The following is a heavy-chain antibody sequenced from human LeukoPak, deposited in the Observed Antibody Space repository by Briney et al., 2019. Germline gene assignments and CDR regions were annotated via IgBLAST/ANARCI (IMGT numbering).Heavy chain of an antibody. CDR1: GYTFTDYY. Sequence: ASVKVPCKTSGYTFTDYYIHWVRQAPGQGLEWMGWINPNSGETNSAQKFQGRVTMTGDTSISTAYMELRRVTSDDTAVYYCARDRDYSNTERGFGYWGQGTLVTVSS. CDR2: INPNSGET. J-gene: IGHJ4*02. D-gene: IGHD4-11*01. V-gene: IGHV1-2*02. CDR3: ARDRDYSNTERGFGY.